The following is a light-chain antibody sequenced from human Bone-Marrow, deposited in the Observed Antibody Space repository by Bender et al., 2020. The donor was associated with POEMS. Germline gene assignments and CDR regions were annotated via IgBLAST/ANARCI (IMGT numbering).Light chain of an antibody. V-gene: IGLV1-40*01. CDR2: GNS. Sequence: QSVLTQPPLVSGAPGQRVTISCTGSRSNIGTGYDVHWYQQLPGTAPKLLIYGNSNRPSGVPDRFSGSKSDTSASLAITGLQAEDEADYYCQSHDSSLSGWVFGGGTKLTVL. CDR3: QSHDSSLSGWV. J-gene: IGLJ3*02. CDR1: RSNIGTGYD.